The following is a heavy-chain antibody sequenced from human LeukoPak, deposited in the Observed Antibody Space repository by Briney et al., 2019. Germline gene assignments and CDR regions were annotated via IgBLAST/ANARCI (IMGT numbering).Heavy chain of an antibody. CDR3: VRGLCTNGVCYSNDAFDI. D-gene: IGHD2-8*01. CDR1: GGTFSSYA. V-gene: IGHV1-69*05. CDR2: IIPIFGTA. J-gene: IGHJ3*02. Sequence: SVKVSCKASGGTFSSYAISWVRQAPGQGLEWMGGIIPIFGTANYAQKFQGRVTITTDESTSTAYMELSSLRSEDTAVYYCVRGLCTNGVCYSNDAFDIWGQGTMVTVSS.